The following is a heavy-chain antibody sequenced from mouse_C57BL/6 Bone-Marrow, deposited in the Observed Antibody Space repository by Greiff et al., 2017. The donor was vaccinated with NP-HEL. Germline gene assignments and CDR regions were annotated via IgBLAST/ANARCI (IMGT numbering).Heavy chain of an antibody. CDR3: ARIRGGSSYYFDY. Sequence: VQLQQSGPELVKPGASVKIPCKASGYTFTDYNMDWVKQSHGKSLEWIGDINPNNGGTIYNQKFKGKATLTVDKSSSTAYMELRSLTSEDTAVYYCARIRGGSSYYFDYWGQGTTLTVSS. J-gene: IGHJ2*01. D-gene: IGHD1-1*01. CDR1: GYTFTDYN. CDR2: INPNNGGT. V-gene: IGHV1-18*01.